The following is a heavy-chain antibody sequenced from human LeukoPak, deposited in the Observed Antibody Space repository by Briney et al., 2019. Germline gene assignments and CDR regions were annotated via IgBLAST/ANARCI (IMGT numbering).Heavy chain of an antibody. D-gene: IGHD5-12*01. V-gene: IGHV1-69*05. CDR1: GGTFISHA. CDR2: IIPVFGTT. Sequence: SVKVSCKASGGTFISHAISWVRQAPGQGLEWVGGIIPVFGTTNYAQKFQGRVTVTTDESTSTGYMELRSLRSDDTAVYYCARGKSGYDYGLDSWGQGTPVTVSS. CDR3: ARGKSGYDYGLDS. J-gene: IGHJ4*02.